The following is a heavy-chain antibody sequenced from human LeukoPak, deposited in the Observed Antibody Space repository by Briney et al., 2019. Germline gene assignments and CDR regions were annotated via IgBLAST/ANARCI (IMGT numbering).Heavy chain of an antibody. CDR3: AKGDQWLARAAEYFQH. CDR1: GFTFSSYG. CDR2: MRYDGSNK. D-gene: IGHD6-19*01. Sequence: GSLRLSCAASGFTFSSYGMHWVRQAPGKGLEWVAFMRYDGSNKYYADSVKGRFTISRDNSKNTLYLQMNSLRAEDTAVYYCAKGDQWLARAAEYFQHWGQGTLVTVSS. J-gene: IGHJ1*01. V-gene: IGHV3-30*02.